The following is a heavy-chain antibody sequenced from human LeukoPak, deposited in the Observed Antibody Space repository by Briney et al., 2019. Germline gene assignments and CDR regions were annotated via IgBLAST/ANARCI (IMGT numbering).Heavy chain of an antibody. CDR3: ARSYYYDYRQIDY. Sequence: SETLSLTCTVSGDSISTSSYYWGWIRQPLGKGLEWLGSIYYSGNTYYNPSLKSRVTISVDTSKNQFSLNLYSVTAADTAVFYCARSYYYDYRQIDYWGQGTLVTVSS. V-gene: IGHV4-39*01. J-gene: IGHJ4*02. D-gene: IGHD3-22*01. CDR2: IYYSGNT. CDR1: GDSISTSSYY.